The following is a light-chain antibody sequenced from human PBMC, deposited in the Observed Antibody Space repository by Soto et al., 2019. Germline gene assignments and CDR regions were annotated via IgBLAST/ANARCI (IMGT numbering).Light chain of an antibody. Sequence: VLTHPPSASGTPGQRVTISCSGSSSNIGSNTVNWYQQLPGTAPKLLIYTNDQRPSGVPDRFSGSKSGTSASLAISGLQFEDEADYHCSSWDDNLDAEVFGAGTKVTVL. J-gene: IGLJ1*01. CDR3: SSWDDNLDAEV. V-gene: IGLV1-44*01. CDR2: TND. CDR1: SSNIGSNT.